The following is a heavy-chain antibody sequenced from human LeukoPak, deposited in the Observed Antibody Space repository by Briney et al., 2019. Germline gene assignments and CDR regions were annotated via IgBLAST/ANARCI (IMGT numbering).Heavy chain of an antibody. CDR2: IKRDGSEK. CDR3: ARLLA. Sequence: GGSLRLSCAGSGFTCTNYWMSWVRQAPGKGLEWVANIKRDGSEKYYVDSVKGRFTIYRDNAKNSVYLQMNSLRAEDTAVYYCARLLAWGQGTLVTVSS. V-gene: IGHV3-7*01. CDR1: GFTCTNYW. J-gene: IGHJ5*02. D-gene: IGHD2/OR15-2a*01.